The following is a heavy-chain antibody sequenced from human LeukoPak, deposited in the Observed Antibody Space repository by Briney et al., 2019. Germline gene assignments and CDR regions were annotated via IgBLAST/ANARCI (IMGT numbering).Heavy chain of an antibody. CDR2: INAGNGNT. CDR3: ASRSSSWYNWFDP. CDR1: GYTFTSYA. V-gene: IGHV1-3*03. Sequence: ASVKVSCKASGYTFTSYAMHWVRQAPGQRLEWMGWINAGNGNTKYSQEFQGRVTITRDTSASTAYMELSSLRSEDMAVYYCASRSSSWYNWFDPWGQGTLVTVSS. J-gene: IGHJ5*02. D-gene: IGHD6-13*01.